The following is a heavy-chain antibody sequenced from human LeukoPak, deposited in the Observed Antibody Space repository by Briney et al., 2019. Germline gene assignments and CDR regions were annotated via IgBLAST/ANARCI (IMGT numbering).Heavy chain of an antibody. J-gene: IGHJ6*04. CDR3: ARYSYGPPYYYGMDV. CDR1: GFTFSGYG. D-gene: IGHD5-18*01. Sequence: GRSLRLSCAASGFTFSGYGMHWVRQAPGKGLEWVAVISYDGSNKYYADSVKGRFIISRDNSKNTLYLQMNSLRAEDTAVYYCARYSYGPPYYYGMDVWGKGTTVTVSS. V-gene: IGHV3-30*03. CDR2: ISYDGSNK.